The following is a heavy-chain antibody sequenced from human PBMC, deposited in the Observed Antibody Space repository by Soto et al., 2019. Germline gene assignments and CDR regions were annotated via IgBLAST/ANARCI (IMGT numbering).Heavy chain of an antibody. CDR1: GYTFTNYG. Sequence: QVQLVQSGAEVKKPGASVKVSCKASGYTFTNYGISWVRQAPGQGLEWMGWISAYDGNTDYAQKLQGRVTMTTDTSTSTAYMELRSLRSDDTAVYYCARVGAYCVSTRCHDYWGQGTPVTVSS. V-gene: IGHV1-18*01. CDR3: ARVGAYCVSTRCHDY. D-gene: IGHD2-2*01. J-gene: IGHJ4*02. CDR2: ISAYDGNT.